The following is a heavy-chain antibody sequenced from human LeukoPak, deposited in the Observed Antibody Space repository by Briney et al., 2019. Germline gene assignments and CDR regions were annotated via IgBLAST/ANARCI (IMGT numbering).Heavy chain of an antibody. CDR1: GFTFSSYA. J-gene: IGHJ4*02. D-gene: IGHD1-14*01. CDR2: ISSNGGST. Sequence: GGSLRLSCAASGFTFSSYAMHWVRQAPGKGLEYVSAISSNGGSTYYANSVKGRFTISRDNSKNTLYLQMNSLRAEDTAVYYCAKEEPSRLGLFGTVDYWGQGTLVTVSS. V-gene: IGHV3-64*01. CDR3: AKEEPSRLGLFGTVDY.